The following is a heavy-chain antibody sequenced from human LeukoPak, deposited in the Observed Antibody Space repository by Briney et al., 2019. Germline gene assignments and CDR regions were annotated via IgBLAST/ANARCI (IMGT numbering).Heavy chain of an antibody. CDR2: ISAYNGNT. J-gene: IGHJ4*02. CDR1: GYTFTSYG. V-gene: IGHV1-18*01. D-gene: IGHD6-19*01. CDR3: ARVVSGWSSDY. Sequence: ASVKVSCKASGYTFTSYGISWVRQAPGQGLEWMGWISAYNGNTNYAQKFQGRVTMTRDTSISTAYMELSRLRSDDTAVYYCARVVSGWSSDYWGQGTLVTVSS.